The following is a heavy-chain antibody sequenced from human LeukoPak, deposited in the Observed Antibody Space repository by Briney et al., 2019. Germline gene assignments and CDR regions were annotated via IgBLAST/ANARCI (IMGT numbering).Heavy chain of an antibody. Sequence: GGSLRLSCAASGFTFHSYWMHWVRQAPGKGLVWVSRIDNDGGSTTYADSVKGRFTISRDNAKNTLYLQMNSLRAEDTAVYYCARGGSGWPYYFDYWGQGTLVTVSS. CDR3: ARGGSGWPYYFDY. V-gene: IGHV3-74*01. CDR1: GFTFHSYW. J-gene: IGHJ4*02. CDR2: IDNDGGST. D-gene: IGHD6-19*01.